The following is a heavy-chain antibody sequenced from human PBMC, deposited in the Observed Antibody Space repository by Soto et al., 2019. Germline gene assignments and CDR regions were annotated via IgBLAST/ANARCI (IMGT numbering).Heavy chain of an antibody. D-gene: IGHD2-2*01. V-gene: IGHV1-46*01. CDR3: ARDVEYQLIIGYYYYYGMDV. CDR1: GYTFTSYY. Sequence: ASVKVSCKASGYTFTSYYMHWVRQAPGQGLEWMGIINPSGGSTSYAQKFQGRVTMTRDTSTSTVYMELSSLRSEDTAVYYCARDVEYQLIIGYYYYYGMDVWGQGTTVTVSS. CDR2: INPSGGST. J-gene: IGHJ6*02.